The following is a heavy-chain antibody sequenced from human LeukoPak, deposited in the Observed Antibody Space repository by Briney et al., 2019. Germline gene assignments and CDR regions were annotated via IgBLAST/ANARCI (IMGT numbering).Heavy chain of an antibody. V-gene: IGHV4-4*07. Sequence: SETLSLTCTVSGGSISSYYWSWIRQPAGKGLEWIGRIYTSGSTNYNPSLKSRVIMSVDTSKNQFSLKLSSVTAADTAVYYCARRYSGYDYGYFDYWGQGTLVTVSS. CDR2: IYTSGST. D-gene: IGHD5-12*01. CDR1: GGSISSYY. CDR3: ARRYSGYDYGYFDY. J-gene: IGHJ4*02.